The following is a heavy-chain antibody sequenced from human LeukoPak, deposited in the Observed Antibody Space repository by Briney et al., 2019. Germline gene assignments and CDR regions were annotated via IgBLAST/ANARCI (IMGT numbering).Heavy chain of an antibody. D-gene: IGHD3-3*01. J-gene: IGHJ6*03. CDR3: ARSIFGVVNYYYYMDV. CDR1: GGSISSHY. CDR2: IYYSGST. V-gene: IGHV4-59*11. Sequence: SETLSLTCTVSGGSISSHYWSWIRQPPGKGLEWIGYIYYSGSTNYNPSLKSRVTISVDTSKNQFSLKLSSVTAADTAVYYCARSIFGVVNYYYYMDVWGKGTTVTVSS.